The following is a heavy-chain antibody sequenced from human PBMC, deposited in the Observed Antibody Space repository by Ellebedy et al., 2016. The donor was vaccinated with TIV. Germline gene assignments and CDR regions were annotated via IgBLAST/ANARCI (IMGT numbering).Heavy chain of an antibody. CDR1: GYHFKSYG. J-gene: IGHJ4*02. Sequence: AASVKVSCKASGYHFKSYGISWVRQAPGQGLEWMGWITIYNDNTNYAQKFQGRISMTTDTSTTTAFMELWSLRSDDTAVYYCATFISPEIVVFPAALDYWGQGTLVTVSP. CDR3: ATFISPEIVVFPAALDY. D-gene: IGHD2-2*01. CDR2: ITIYNDNT. V-gene: IGHV1-18*01.